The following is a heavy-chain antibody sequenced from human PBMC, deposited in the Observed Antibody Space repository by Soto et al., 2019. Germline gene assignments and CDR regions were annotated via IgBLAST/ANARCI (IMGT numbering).Heavy chain of an antibody. CDR2: ITTYNGNT. J-gene: IGHJ4*02. CDR3: ARDPVAGTYFDY. CDR1: RYIFTNYG. V-gene: IGHV1-18*01. D-gene: IGHD6-19*01. Sequence: ASVKVSCKAVRYIFTNYGVSWVRQAPGQGLEWMGWITTYNGNTNYAQKLQGRVTMTTDTSTSTAYMELRSLRSDDTAVYYCARDPVAGTYFDYWGQGTLVTVSS.